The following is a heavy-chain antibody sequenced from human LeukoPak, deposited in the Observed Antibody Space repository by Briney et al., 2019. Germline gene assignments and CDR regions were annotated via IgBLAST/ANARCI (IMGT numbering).Heavy chain of an antibody. Sequence: ASVKVSCTASGGTFSSYAISWVRQAPGQGLGWMGGIIPIFGTANYAQKFQGRVTITADESTSTAYMELSSLRSEDTAVYYCARGGYYYDSSGYFAFDYWGQGTLVTVSS. CDR2: IIPIFGTA. CDR1: GGTFSSYA. CDR3: ARGGYYYDSSGYFAFDY. V-gene: IGHV1-69*13. D-gene: IGHD3-22*01. J-gene: IGHJ4*02.